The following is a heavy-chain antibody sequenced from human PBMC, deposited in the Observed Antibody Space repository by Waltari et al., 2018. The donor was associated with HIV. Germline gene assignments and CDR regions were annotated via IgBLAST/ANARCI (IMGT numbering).Heavy chain of an antibody. J-gene: IGHJ2*01. CDR2: ASNSGGT. D-gene: IGHD3-3*01. V-gene: IGHV4-38-2*02. CDR3: ARAGVVPALFDL. Sequence: QVQLQESGPGLVKPSETLSLTCTVSASYINTDNYWGWIRRRPGKGLEWLGSASNSGGTVHNASLQSLVTISVDRSKNQFSLKINSVSAADTAVYYCARAGVVPALFDLWGRGTLVTVSS. CDR1: ASYINTDNY.